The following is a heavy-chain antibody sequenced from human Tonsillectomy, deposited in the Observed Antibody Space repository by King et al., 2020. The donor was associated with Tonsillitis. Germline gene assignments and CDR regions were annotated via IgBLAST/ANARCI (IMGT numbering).Heavy chain of an antibody. CDR1: GYTFTSYG. CDR2: ISAYNDNT. V-gene: IGHV1-18*01. D-gene: IGHD6-13*01. Sequence: VQLVESGAEVKKPGASVKVSCKASGYTFTSYGISWVRQAPGQGLEWMGWISAYNDNTNYAQKLQGRVTMTTDTSTSTAYMELRSLRSDDTAVYYCARDHGAAGNLPGEAGDYGMDVWGHGTTVTVSS. CDR3: ARDHGAAGNLPGEAGDYGMDV. J-gene: IGHJ6*02.